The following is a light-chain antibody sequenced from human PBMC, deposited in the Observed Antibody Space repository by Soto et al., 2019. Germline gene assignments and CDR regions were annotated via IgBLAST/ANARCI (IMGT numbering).Light chain of an antibody. CDR1: NSDVGGYDS. Sequence: QSALTQPRSVSGSPGQSVTISCTGTNSDVGGYDSVSWYQQHPGKAPKLIISDVSQRPSGVPDRFSGSRSGNTASLIISGLQAEDEANYYCCSYAGRSTWVFGGGTKVTVL. J-gene: IGLJ3*02. V-gene: IGLV2-11*01. CDR3: CSYAGRSTWV. CDR2: DVS.